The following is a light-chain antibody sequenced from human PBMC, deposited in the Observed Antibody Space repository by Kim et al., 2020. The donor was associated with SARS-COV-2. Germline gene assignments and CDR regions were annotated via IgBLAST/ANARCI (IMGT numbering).Light chain of an antibody. CDR2: LAS. Sequence: DIQMTQSPSTLSASVGDRVTITCRASQGINTYLAWYQQRPGKAPKLLDYLASTLESGVPQRFSGSGFGTEFTLTINSLQPDDFAAYCCQHYVRFPYTFGQGTKLEI. V-gene: IGKV1-5*03. J-gene: IGKJ2*01. CDR3: QHYVRFPYT. CDR1: QGINTY.